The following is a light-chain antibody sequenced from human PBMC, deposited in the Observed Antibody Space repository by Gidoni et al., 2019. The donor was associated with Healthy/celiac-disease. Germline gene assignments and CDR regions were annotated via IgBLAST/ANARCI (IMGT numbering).Light chain of an antibody. Sequence: EIVLTQSPGTLSLSPGERATLSCRASQSVSSSYLAWYQQQPGQAPRLLIYGASSRATCIPDRFSGSGSGTDFTLTISRLEPEDFAVYYCQQYGSSRLTFGGGTKVEIK. J-gene: IGKJ4*01. V-gene: IGKV3-20*01. CDR3: QQYGSSRLT. CDR1: QSVSSSY. CDR2: GAS.